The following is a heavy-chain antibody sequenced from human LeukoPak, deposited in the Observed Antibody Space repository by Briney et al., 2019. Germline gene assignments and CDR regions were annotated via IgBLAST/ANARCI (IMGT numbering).Heavy chain of an antibody. Sequence: GGSLRLSCAVSGFPVSSNFMSWVRQAPGKGPEWASVIYTSGITYYADSVRGRFTISRDNSKNTLYLQMDSLTAEDTAVYYCAKEDAGGTYSFDYWGQGTLVTVSS. J-gene: IGHJ4*02. D-gene: IGHD1-26*01. CDR2: IYTSGIT. V-gene: IGHV3-66*01. CDR1: GFPVSSNF. CDR3: AKEDAGGTYSFDY.